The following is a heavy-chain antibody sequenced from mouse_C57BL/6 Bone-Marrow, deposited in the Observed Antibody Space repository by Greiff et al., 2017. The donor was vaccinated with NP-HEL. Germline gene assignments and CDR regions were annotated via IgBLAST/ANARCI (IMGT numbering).Heavy chain of an antibody. CDR1: GYTFTDYY. J-gene: IGHJ2*01. D-gene: IGHD2-1*01. V-gene: IGHV1-26*01. CDR2: INPNNGGT. CDR3: ARPGYYGNLYFDY. Sequence: EVKLQQSGPELVKPGASVKISCKASGYTFTDYYMNWVKQSHGKSLEWIGDINPNNGGTSYNQKFKGKATLTVDKSSSTAYMELRSLTSEDSAVYYCARPGYYGNLYFDYWGQGTTLTVSS.